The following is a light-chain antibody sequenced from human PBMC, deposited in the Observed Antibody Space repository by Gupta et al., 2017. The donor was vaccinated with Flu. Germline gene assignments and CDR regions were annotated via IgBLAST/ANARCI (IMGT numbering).Light chain of an antibody. V-gene: IGLV3-25*02. J-gene: IGLJ2*01. CDR3: QSADSSSIYVV. CDR2: KDS. Sequence: SYELTQPPSVSVSPGQTARITCSGDALPKQYAYWYQQKAGQAPVLGIYKDSERPSGIPERFSGSSSGTKVTLTISGVQAEDEADDDGQSADSSSIYVVFGGGTKLTVL. CDR1: ALPKQY.